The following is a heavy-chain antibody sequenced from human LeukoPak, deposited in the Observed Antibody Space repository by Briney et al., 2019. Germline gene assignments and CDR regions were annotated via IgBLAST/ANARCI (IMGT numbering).Heavy chain of an antibody. Sequence: GGSLRLSCAAPGFTFSSYWMSWVRQAPGKGLEWVANIKQDGSEKYYVDSVKGRFTISRDNAKNSLYLQMNSLRAEDTAVYYCARKVVLGFDPWGQGTLVTVSS. CDR3: ARKVVLGFDP. CDR1: GFTFSSYW. D-gene: IGHD2-2*01. J-gene: IGHJ5*02. V-gene: IGHV3-7*01. CDR2: IKQDGSEK.